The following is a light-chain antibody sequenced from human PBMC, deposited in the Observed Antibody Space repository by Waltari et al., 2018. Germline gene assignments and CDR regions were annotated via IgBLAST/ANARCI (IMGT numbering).Light chain of an antibody. CDR3: QQRANWPPLT. Sequence: EIVLTQSPATLSLSPGERATLSCRASQSVSTFLAWYQQKPGQAPRLLIYQASNRATGIPARFSGRGSGTNFTLTISDLEPEDFAVYYCQQRANWPPLTFGGGTRVEIK. V-gene: IGKV3-11*01. CDR1: QSVSTF. J-gene: IGKJ4*01. CDR2: QAS.